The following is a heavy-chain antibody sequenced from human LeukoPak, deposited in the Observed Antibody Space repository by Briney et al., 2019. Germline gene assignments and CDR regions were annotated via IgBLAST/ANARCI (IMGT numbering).Heavy chain of an antibody. CDR2: ISAYNGNT. CDR3: AREGGVADFWSGYYYGGYYFDY. J-gene: IGHJ4*02. V-gene: IGHV1-18*01. Sequence: ASVKVSCKASGYTFTSYGISWVRQAPGQGLEWMGWISAYNGNTNYAQKLQGRVTMTTDTSTSTAYMELRSLRSDDTAVYYCAREGGVADFWSGYYYGGYYFDYWGQGTLVTVSS. D-gene: IGHD3-3*01. CDR1: GYTFTSYG.